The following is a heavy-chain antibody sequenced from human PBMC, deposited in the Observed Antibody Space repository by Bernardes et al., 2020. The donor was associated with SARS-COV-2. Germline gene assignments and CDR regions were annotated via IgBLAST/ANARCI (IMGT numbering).Heavy chain of an antibody. CDR2: ISTSGSRT. V-gene: IGHV3-23*01. J-gene: IGHJ4*02. D-gene: IGHD1-1*01. Sequence: GGSLRLSCAASGFPFISFAMSWVRQAPGQGLAWVSVISTSGSRTNYADSVKGRFTISRDNSKNTLFLQMNSLRAEDTAVYYCAKPGTDYCGQGTLVTVSS. CDR3: AKPGTDY. CDR1: GFPFISFA.